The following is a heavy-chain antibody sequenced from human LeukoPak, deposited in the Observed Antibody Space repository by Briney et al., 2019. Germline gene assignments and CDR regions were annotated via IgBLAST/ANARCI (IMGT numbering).Heavy chain of an antibody. V-gene: IGHV1-2*02. CDR3: ARELYCSSTSCSTGWFDP. CDR2: INPNSGGT. D-gene: IGHD2-2*01. Sequence: ASVKVSCKASGYTFTGYYMHWVRQAPGQGLEWMGWINPNSGGTNYAQKFQGRVTMTRDTSISTAYMELSRLRSDDTAVYYCARELYCSSTSCSTGWFDPWGQGTLVTVFS. CDR1: GYTFTGYY. J-gene: IGHJ5*02.